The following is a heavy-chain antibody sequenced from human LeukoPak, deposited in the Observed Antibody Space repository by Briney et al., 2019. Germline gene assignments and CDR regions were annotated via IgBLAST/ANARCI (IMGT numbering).Heavy chain of an antibody. D-gene: IGHD3-10*01. J-gene: IGHJ4*02. CDR3: PRDGEGYS. CDR2: IKEDGSEE. CDR1: GFTFSSSW. Sequence: PGGSLRLSCAASGFTFSSSWMSWVRQTPGKRLEFVANIKEDGSEEYYVDSVKGRFTISRDNTKNSLYLQMNSLRVDDTAMYYCPRDGEGYSWGQGTLATVSS. V-gene: IGHV3-7*01.